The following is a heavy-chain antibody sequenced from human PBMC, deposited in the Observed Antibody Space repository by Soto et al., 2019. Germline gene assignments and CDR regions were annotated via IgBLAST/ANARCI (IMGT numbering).Heavy chain of an antibody. J-gene: IGHJ3*02. Sequence: GGSLRLSCAASGFTFSSYSMNWVRQAPGKGLEWVSSISSSSSYIYYADSVKGRFTISRDNAKNSLYLQMNSLRAEDTAVYYCARDWGLRYFDWPTRRAFDIWGQGTMVTVSS. CDR1: GFTFSSYS. D-gene: IGHD3-9*01. CDR3: ARDWGLRYFDWPTRRAFDI. CDR2: ISSSSSYI. V-gene: IGHV3-21*01.